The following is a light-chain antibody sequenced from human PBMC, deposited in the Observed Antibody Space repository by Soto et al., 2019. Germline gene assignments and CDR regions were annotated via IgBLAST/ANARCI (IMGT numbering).Light chain of an antibody. CDR1: QSLVYSDGNTY. Sequence: DVVMTQSPLSLPVTLGQPASISCRSSQSLVYSDGNTYLNWFQQRPGQSPRRLIYKVSNRDSGVPDRFSGSGSVTDFTLKISRVEAEDVGVYYCMQAPHWPRTFGQGTKLEIK. CDR3: MQAPHWPRT. J-gene: IGKJ2*01. V-gene: IGKV2-30*01. CDR2: KVS.